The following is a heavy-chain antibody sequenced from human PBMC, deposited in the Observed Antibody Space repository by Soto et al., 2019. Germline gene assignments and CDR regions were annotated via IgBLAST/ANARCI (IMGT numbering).Heavy chain of an antibody. Sequence: EVQLVESGGGLVQPGGSLRLSCAASGFTFSSYSMNWVRQAPGKGLEWVSYISSSSSTIYYADSVKGRFTISRDNAKNSLYLHMYSLRVDVRAVYYCARGDYLNVFDPWRQGTLVTVSS. CDR1: GFTFSSYS. D-gene: IGHD4-17*01. CDR2: ISSSSSTI. CDR3: ARGDYLNVFDP. V-gene: IGHV3-48*01. J-gene: IGHJ5*02.